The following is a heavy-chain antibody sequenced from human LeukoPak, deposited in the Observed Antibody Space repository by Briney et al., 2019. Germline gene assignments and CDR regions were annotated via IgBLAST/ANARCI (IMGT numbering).Heavy chain of an antibody. CDR3: ARMGVIAVAGGAFDI. Sequence: GGSLRLSCAASGFTVSSNYMSWVRQAPGKGLEWVSVIYSGGSTYYADSVKGRFTISRDNSKNTLYLQMNSLRAEDTAVYYCARMGVIAVAGGAFDIWGQGTMVTVSS. J-gene: IGHJ3*02. D-gene: IGHD6-19*01. CDR2: IYSGGST. V-gene: IGHV3-53*01. CDR1: GFTVSSNY.